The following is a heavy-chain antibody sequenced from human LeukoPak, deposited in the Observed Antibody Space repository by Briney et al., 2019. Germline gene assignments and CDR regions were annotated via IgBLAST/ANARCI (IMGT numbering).Heavy chain of an antibody. CDR1: GFTFDDYA. D-gene: IGHD2-2*01. V-gene: IGHV3-9*01. J-gene: IGHJ4*02. Sequence: GGSLRLSCAASGFTFDDYAMHWVRQAPGKGLEWVSGISWNSGSIGYADSVKGRFTISRDNAKNSLYLQMNSLRAEDTALYYCAKGYCSSTSCPGGYFDYWGQGTLVTVSS. CDR2: ISWNSGSI. CDR3: AKGYCSSTSCPGGYFDY.